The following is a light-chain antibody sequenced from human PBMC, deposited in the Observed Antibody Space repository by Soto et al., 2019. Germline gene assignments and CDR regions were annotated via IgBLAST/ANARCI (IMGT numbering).Light chain of an antibody. J-gene: IGKJ5*01. CDR2: KVS. Sequence: DVLMTQSPLAPPVTLGRPASISCRSNQSLVHSDGIAYFSCFQQRPGRSPRRLIYKVSNRDSGVPARFSGSGSGTDFALKIRRVEAEDVGVYYCTQGTPWPITFGKGTRLEIK. V-gene: IGKV2-30*02. CDR1: QSLVHSDGIAY. CDR3: TQGTPWPIT.